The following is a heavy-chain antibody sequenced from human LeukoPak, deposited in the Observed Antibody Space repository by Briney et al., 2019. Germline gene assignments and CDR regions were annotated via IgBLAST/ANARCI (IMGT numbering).Heavy chain of an antibody. V-gene: IGHV4-39*01. J-gene: IGHJ4*02. CDR1: GGSISSSSYF. CDR3: ASGYGSYYFDS. CDR2: IFYSGST. Sequence: SETLSLTCTVSGGSISSSSYFWGWIRQPPGKGLEWIGTIFYSGSTYYNPSLKSRVTISVDTSKNQFSLKLSSVTAADTAVYYCASGYGSYYFDSWGQGTLVTVSS. D-gene: IGHD5-12*01.